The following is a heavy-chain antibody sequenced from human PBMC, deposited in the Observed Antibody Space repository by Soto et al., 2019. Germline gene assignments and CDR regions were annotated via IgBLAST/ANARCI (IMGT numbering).Heavy chain of an antibody. D-gene: IGHD1-26*01. Sequence: XSGEVSFRASCYTFIHYGIGWVREAPGQGLEWMGWISAYNGNRHFAEGLRGRITMTTNTTTSTADMELRSPSSDDTAVYYCARGGQECSNSGCGYIYDGMDVWGQGTTVTVSS. CDR3: ARGGQECSNSGCGYIYDGMDV. CDR1: CYTFIHYG. CDR2: ISAYNGNR. J-gene: IGHJ6*02. V-gene: IGHV1-18*01.